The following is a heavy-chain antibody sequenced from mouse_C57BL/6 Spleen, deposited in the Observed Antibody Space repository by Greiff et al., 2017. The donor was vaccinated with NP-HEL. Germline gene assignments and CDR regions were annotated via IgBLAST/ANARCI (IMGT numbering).Heavy chain of an antibody. D-gene: IGHD2-1*01. J-gene: IGHJ3*01. Sequence: VQLKESGPVLVKPGASVKMSCKASGYTFTDYYMNWVKQSHGKSLEWIGVINPYNGGTSYNQKFKGKATLTVDKSSSTAYMELNSLTSEDSAVYYCAIYYGTPAWFAYWGQGTLVTVSA. CDR2: INPYNGGT. CDR1: GYTFTDYY. V-gene: IGHV1-19*01. CDR3: AIYYGTPAWFAY.